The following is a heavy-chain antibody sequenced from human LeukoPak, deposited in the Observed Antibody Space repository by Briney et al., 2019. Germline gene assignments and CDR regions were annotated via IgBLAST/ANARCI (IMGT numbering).Heavy chain of an antibody. V-gene: IGHV1-8*01. CDR1: GYTFTSYD. J-gene: IGHJ5*02. Sequence: ASVKVSCKASGYTFTSYDINWVRQATGQGLEWMGWMNPNSGNTGYAQKFQGRVTMTRNTSISTAYMEMSSLRDEDTAVYYCXXGKADGQIQLWSIGXXPXXFDPXGQGXLVXVSS. CDR2: MNPNSGNT. CDR3: XXGKADGQIQLWSIGXXPXXFDP. D-gene: IGHD5-18*01.